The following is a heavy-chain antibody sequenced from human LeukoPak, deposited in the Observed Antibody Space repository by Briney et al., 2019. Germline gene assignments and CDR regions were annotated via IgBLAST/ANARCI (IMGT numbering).Heavy chain of an antibody. J-gene: IGHJ3*02. D-gene: IGHD3-22*01. CDR3: AREHSSGYYREGAFDI. Sequence: SSETLSLTCTVSGGSISSYYWSWIRQPPGKGLEWIGYIYYSGSTNYNPSLKSRVTISVDTSKNQFSLKLSSVTAADTAVYYCAREHSSGYYREGAFDIWGQGTMVTVSS. CDR2: IYYSGST. CDR1: GGSISSYY. V-gene: IGHV4-59*01.